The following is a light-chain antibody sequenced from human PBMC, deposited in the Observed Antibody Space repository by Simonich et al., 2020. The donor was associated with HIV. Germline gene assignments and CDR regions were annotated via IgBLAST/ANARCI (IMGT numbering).Light chain of an antibody. CDR1: QSISSY. V-gene: IGKV1-39*01. CDR2: AAS. Sequence: DIQMTQSPSSLSASVGDRVTITCRASQSISSYLNWYQQKPGKAPKLRIYAASTLQSGVPSMFSGSGSGTDCTLTISSLQPEDFATYYCQQSFSTPYTFGQGTKLEIK. J-gene: IGKJ2*01. CDR3: QQSFSTPYT.